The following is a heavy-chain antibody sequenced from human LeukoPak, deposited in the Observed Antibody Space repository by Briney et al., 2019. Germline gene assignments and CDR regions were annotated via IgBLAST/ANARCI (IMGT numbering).Heavy chain of an antibody. J-gene: IGHJ4*02. CDR3: AKDTHLWELVDY. V-gene: IGHV3-23*01. CDR1: GFTFSSYA. CDR2: ISGSGGST. Sequence: GGSLRLSCAASGFTFSSYAKSWVRQAPGKGLEWVSAISGSGGSTYYADSVKGRFTISRDNSKNTLYLQMNSLRAEDTAVYYCAKDTHLWELVDYWGQGTLVTVSS. D-gene: IGHD1-26*01.